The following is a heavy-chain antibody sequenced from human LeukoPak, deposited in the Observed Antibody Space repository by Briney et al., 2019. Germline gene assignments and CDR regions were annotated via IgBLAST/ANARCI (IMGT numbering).Heavy chain of an antibody. V-gene: IGHV4-59*08. CDR2: IYYSGST. Sequence: SETLSLTCTVSGGSISGYYWSWIRQPPGKGLEWIGYIYYSGSTNYNPSLKSRVTISVDTSKNQFSLKLSSVTAADTAVYYCARANFYSGSQQDYWGQGTLVTVSS. CDR3: ARANFYSGSQQDY. J-gene: IGHJ4*02. CDR1: GGSISGYY. D-gene: IGHD3-10*01.